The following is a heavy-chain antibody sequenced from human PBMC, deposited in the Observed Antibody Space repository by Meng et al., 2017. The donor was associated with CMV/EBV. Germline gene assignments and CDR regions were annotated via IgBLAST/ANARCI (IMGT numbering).Heavy chain of an antibody. CDR3: ARDRGGYCSSTSCYTYYYYGMDV. J-gene: IGHJ6*02. CDR1: GFTFSNHW. Sequence: GGSLRLSCAASGFTFSNHWMHWVRQAPGKGLVWVSRILPDGTDANYADSVKGRFTISRDNSKNTLYLQMNSLRAEDTAVYYCARDRGGYCSSTSCYTYYYYGMDVWGQGTTVTVSS. V-gene: IGHV3-74*01. D-gene: IGHD2-2*02. CDR2: ILPDGTDA.